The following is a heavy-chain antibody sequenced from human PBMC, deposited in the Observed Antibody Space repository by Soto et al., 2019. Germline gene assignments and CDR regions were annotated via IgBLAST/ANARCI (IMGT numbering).Heavy chain of an antibody. CDR3: ARDQPGYSYCYGLGY. CDR1: GFTFSSYA. D-gene: IGHD5-18*01. V-gene: IGHV3-23*01. J-gene: IGHJ4*02. CDR2: ISGSGGST. Sequence: PGGSLRLSCAASGFTFSSYAMSWVRRAPGKGLEWVSAISGSGGSTYYADSVKGRFTISRHNSKNALYLQMNSLRAEDTAVYYCARDQPGYSYCYGLGYWGQGTLVTVSS.